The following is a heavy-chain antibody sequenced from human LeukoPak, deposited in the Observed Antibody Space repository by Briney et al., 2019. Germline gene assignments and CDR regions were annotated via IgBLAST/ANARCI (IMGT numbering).Heavy chain of an antibody. Sequence: PSETLSLTCTVSGGPISSYHGSWIRQPAGKGLEWIGRIYTSWSTNYNPSLKSRVTMSVDTSKNQFSLKLSSVTAADTAVYYCARDLYYYDSSGYYYYYYYMDVWGKGTTVTVSS. CDR1: GGPISSYH. V-gene: IGHV4-4*07. J-gene: IGHJ6*03. CDR3: ARDLYYYDSSGYYYYYYYMDV. D-gene: IGHD3-22*01. CDR2: IYTSWST.